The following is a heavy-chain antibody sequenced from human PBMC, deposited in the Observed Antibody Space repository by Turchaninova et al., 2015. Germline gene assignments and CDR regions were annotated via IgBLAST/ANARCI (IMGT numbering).Heavy chain of an antibody. Sequence: QVQLVESGGGVAQPGRALRPCCAASGFTFRTYGMPWVGEAPGKGLEWVAVISYYGTNQYDTDPGKCRFTISIDKYENTLYLQMNSLRAEDTAVYYCAKDVYNNGWAGSWYFDLWGRGTLVTVSS. D-gene: IGHD6-19*01. CDR2: ISYYGTNQ. CDR1: GFTFRTYG. CDR3: AKDVYNNGWAGSWYFDL. V-gene: IGHV3-30*18. J-gene: IGHJ2*01.